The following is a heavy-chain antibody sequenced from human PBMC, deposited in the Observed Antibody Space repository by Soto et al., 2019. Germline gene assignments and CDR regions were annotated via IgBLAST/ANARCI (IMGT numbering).Heavy chain of an antibody. J-gene: IGHJ4*02. CDR2: IYWDDDR. V-gene: IGHV2-5*02. Sequence: QITLKESGPTLVRPTQTLTLTCTCSGFSVSTSGVGVAWIRQSPGKALEWLALIYWDDDRRYRPSLQSRLTIAKDTSKNQVVLTMNNVDPVDTATYFCAHRVCNGCDCIIDFWGQGTLVTVAS. CDR3: AHRVCNGCDCIIDF. CDR1: GFSVSTSGVG. D-gene: IGHD2-21*02.